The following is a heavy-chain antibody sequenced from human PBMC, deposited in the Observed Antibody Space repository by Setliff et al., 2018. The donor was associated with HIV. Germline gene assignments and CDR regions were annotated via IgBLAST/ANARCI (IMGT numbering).Heavy chain of an antibody. Sequence: ASVKVSCKASGYTFTSYYMHWVRQAPGQGLEWMGIINPSGGSTSYAQKFQGRVTMTSDTSTSTVYMELSSLRPEDTAVYYCARVGAYCGGYCYRPLLYYVYYMDVWGKGATVTVSS. J-gene: IGHJ6*03. D-gene: IGHD2-21*02. V-gene: IGHV1-46*01. CDR1: GYTFTSYY. CDR3: ARVGAYCGGYCYRPLLYYVYYMDV. CDR2: INPSGGST.